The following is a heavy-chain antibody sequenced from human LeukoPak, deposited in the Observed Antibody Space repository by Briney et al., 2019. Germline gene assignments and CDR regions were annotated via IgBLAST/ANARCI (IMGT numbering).Heavy chain of an antibody. J-gene: IGHJ5*02. V-gene: IGHV4-59*01. CDR1: GGSISSYY. CDR2: IYYSGST. CDR3: AREAVVAATNWFDP. Sequence: PSETLSLTCTVSGGSISSYYWSWIRQPPGKGLEGIGYIYYSGSTNYNPSLKSRVTISVDTSKNQFSLKLSSVTAADTAVYYCAREAVVAATNWFDPWGQGTLVTVSS. D-gene: IGHD2-15*01.